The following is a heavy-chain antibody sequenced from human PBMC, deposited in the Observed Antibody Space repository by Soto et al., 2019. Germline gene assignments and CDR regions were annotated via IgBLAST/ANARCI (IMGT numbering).Heavy chain of an antibody. V-gene: IGHV1-46*01. CDR3: ARDVSGPGATYVMDV. CDR2: INPGGGRT. Sequence: RASVKVSCKVSGYSFSSHCIYWVRQAPGQGLQWMGIINPGGGRTAYAQKFQGRVTLTRDMSTSTVYMELTSLTYDDTAVYYCARDVSGPGATYVMDVWGQGTTVTVSS. CDR1: GYSFSSHC. J-gene: IGHJ6*02. D-gene: IGHD2-2*01.